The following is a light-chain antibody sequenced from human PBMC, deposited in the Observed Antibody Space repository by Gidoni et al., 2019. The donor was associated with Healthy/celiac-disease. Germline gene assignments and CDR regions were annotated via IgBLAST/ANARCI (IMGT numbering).Light chain of an antibody. J-gene: IGKJ5*01. CDR2: AAS. CDR1: QSISSY. V-gene: IGKV1-39*01. CDR3: QQSYSTSIT. Sequence: DIQMTPYPSSLSASVGDRVTITCRASQSISSYLNWYQQKPGKAPKLLIYAASSLQSGVPSRFSGSGSGTDFTLTISSLQPEDFATYYCQQSYSTSITFXQXTRLEIK.